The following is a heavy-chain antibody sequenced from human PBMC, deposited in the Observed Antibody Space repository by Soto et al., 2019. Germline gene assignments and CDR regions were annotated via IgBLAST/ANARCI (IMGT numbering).Heavy chain of an antibody. D-gene: IGHD6-6*01. CDR3: ARASSIAGLYFGMDV. CDR1: GGSISSGGYY. CDR2: NHYSGIT. J-gene: IGHJ6*02. Sequence: QVQLQESGPGLVKPSQTLSHTCTVSGGSISSGGYYWTWIRQHPGKGLGWIGYNHYSGITYYNPSLKSRVTISLDTSKNQFSLKLSSVTAADTAVYYCARASSIAGLYFGMDVWGQGTTGTVAS. V-gene: IGHV4-31*03.